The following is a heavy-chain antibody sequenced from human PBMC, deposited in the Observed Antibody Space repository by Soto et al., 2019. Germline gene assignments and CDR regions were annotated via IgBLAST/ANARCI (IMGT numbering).Heavy chain of an antibody. CDR1: GYTFTSYG. CDR2: ISGYNGNT. Sequence: ASVKVSCKASGYTFTSYGISWVRQAPGQGLEWMGWISGYNGNTNYVQKLQGRVTMTTDTSTSTAYMELRSLRSDDTAVYYCARDESSGYYRRESYHYGMDVWGQGTTVTVSS. J-gene: IGHJ6*02. D-gene: IGHD3-22*01. CDR3: ARDESSGYYRRESYHYGMDV. V-gene: IGHV1-18*01.